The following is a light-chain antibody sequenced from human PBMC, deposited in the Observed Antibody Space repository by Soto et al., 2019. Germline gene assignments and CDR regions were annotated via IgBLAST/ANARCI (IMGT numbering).Light chain of an antibody. J-gene: IGKJ1*01. Sequence: DIQMTQYPSSLSASVGDRVTITCRASQGISHYLAWFQQKPGKPPRSLIYAASTLQSGVPSKFSGSGSGTDFALTINSLQPEDFATYSCQQYHSYPRTFGQGTQVEIK. CDR1: QGISHY. V-gene: IGKV1-16*02. CDR2: AAS. CDR3: QQYHSYPRT.